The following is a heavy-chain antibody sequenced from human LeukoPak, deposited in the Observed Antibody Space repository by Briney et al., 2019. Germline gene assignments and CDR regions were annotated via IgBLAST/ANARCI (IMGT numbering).Heavy chain of an antibody. D-gene: IGHD6-13*01. Sequence: SGGSLRLSCAASGFTFSSYAMSWVRQAPGKGLEWVSAISGSGGSTYYADSVKGRFTISRDNSKNTLYLQMNSLRAEDTAVYYCAKSFIAAIYGMDVWGQGTTVTVSS. J-gene: IGHJ6*02. V-gene: IGHV3-23*01. CDR3: AKSFIAAIYGMDV. CDR2: ISGSGGST. CDR1: GFTFSSYA.